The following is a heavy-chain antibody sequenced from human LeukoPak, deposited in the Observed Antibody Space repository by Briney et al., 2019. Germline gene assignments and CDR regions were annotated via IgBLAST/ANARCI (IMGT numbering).Heavy chain of an antibody. CDR1: GYTFTDYY. CDR2: INPTSGGT. J-gene: IGHJ4*02. Sequence: ASVKVSCKASGYTFTDYYLHWVRQAPGQGLEWVGWINPTSGGTNYAQKFQGRVTMTRDTSISTAYMELSRLRSDDTAVYYCAKEAMGATASKGGPFFDYWGQGTLVTVSS. CDR3: AKEAMGATASKGGPFFDY. D-gene: IGHD1-26*01. V-gene: IGHV1-2*02.